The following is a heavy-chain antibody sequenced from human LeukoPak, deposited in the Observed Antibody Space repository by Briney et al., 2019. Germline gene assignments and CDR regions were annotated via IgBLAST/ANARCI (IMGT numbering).Heavy chain of an antibody. CDR2: INHSGST. D-gene: IGHD3-16*02. V-gene: IGHV4-34*01. Sequence: TSETLSLTCAVYGGSFSGYYWSWIRQPPGKGLEWIREINHSGSTNYNPSLKSRVTISVDTSKNQFSLKLSSVTAADTAVYYCARDPAPSYDYVWGSYRYSLSWFDPWGQGTLVTVSS. CDR1: GGSFSGYY. CDR3: ARDPAPSYDYVWGSYRYSLSWFDP. J-gene: IGHJ5*02.